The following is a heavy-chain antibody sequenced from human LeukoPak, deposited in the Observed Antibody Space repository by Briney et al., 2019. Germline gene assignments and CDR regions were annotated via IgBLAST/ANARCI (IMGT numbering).Heavy chain of an antibody. CDR2: IRYDGSNK. D-gene: IGHD1-26*01. CDR1: GFTFSSYG. Sequence: PGESLRLSCAAPGFTFSSYGMHWVRQAPGKGLEWVAFIRYDGSNKYYADSVKGRFTISRDNSKNTLYLQMNSLRAEDTAVYYCAKGLSGSYLQYFQHWGQGTLVTVSS. J-gene: IGHJ1*01. V-gene: IGHV3-30*02. CDR3: AKGLSGSYLQYFQH.